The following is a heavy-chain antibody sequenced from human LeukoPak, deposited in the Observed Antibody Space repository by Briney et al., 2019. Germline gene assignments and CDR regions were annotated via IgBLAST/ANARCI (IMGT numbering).Heavy chain of an antibody. V-gene: IGHV4-4*02. Sequence: GSLRLSCAASGLIFARYAMNWVRQPPGKGLEWIGEIHPSGGINYSPSLRSRATLSMDESKNQFSLELSSVTAADTAVYYCAKDLGYQLLYWGQGTLVTVSS. D-gene: IGHD2-2*01. CDR2: IHPSGGI. CDR3: AKDLGYQLLY. J-gene: IGHJ4*02. CDR1: GLIFARYAM.